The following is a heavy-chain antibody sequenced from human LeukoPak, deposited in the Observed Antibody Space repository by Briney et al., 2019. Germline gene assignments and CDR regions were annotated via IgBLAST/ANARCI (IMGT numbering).Heavy chain of an antibody. V-gene: IGHV1-2*02. D-gene: IGHD2-2*02. Sequence: ASVKVSCKASGYTFTGYYMHWVRQAPGQGLEWMGWINPNSGGTNYAQKFQGRVTMTRDTSISTAYVELRSLRSDDTAVYYCARRSVVVPAAIRGFYYYMDVWGKGTTVTVSS. CDR3: ARRSVVVPAAIRGFYYYMDV. CDR2: INPNSGGT. CDR1: GYTFTGYY. J-gene: IGHJ6*03.